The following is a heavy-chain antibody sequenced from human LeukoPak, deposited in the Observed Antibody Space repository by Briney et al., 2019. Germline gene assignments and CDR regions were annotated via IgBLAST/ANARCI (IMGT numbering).Heavy chain of an antibody. CDR3: ARDDKGWYFDY. V-gene: IGHV6-1*01. CDR1: GDSVSSNSAA. CDR2: TYYRSTWYN. J-gene: IGHJ4*02. D-gene: IGHD2-15*01. Sequence: SQTLSLTCGISGDSVSSNSAAWNWIRQSPPRGLEWMGRTYYRSTWYNDYAVSVKSRITINPDTSMNQFSLHLNSVTPEDTAVYYCARDDKGWYFDYWGQGILVTVSS.